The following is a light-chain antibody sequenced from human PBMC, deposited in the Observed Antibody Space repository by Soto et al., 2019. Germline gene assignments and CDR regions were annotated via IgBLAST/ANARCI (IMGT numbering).Light chain of an antibody. V-gene: IGKV3-11*01. CDR3: QQGVT. Sequence: EIVLTQSPATLSLSPGERATLSCRASQSVSSYLAWYQQKPGQAPRLLIYDASNRATGIPARFSGSGSGTDFTRTISGLEPEDFALYYCQQGVTFGGGTKVEIK. CDR2: DAS. CDR1: QSVSSY. J-gene: IGKJ4*01.